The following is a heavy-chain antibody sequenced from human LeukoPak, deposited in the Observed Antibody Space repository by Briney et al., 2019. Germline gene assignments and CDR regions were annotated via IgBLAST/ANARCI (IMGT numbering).Heavy chain of an antibody. CDR1: VTFISSGGYY. Sequence: SETLSLTCTVSVTFISSGGYYWNWIRQHPGKGLEWIGYICYSGSTCYNPSLQSRVTISVDTSKNQFSLKLSSVTAADTAVYYCARESCSSTSCSENWFDPWGQGTLVTVSS. V-gene: IGHV4-31*03. CDR3: ARESCSSTSCSENWFDP. D-gene: IGHD2-2*01. CDR2: ICYSGST. J-gene: IGHJ5*02.